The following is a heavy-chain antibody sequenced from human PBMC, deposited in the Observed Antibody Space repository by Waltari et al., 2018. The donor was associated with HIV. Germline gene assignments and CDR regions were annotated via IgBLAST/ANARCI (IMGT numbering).Heavy chain of an antibody. Sequence: QVQLVECGVGVVQPGRSLRLTCAALGFTFRNYAINWVRQAPGKGLEWVTVISYDGIEKFYADSVKGRFTISRDNSKNTLYLQMNSLRAEDTAVYYCARGRGGPDYWGQGTRVTVSS. D-gene: IGHD3-10*01. V-gene: IGHV3-30*01. CDR3: ARGRGGPDY. CDR1: GFTFRNYA. J-gene: IGHJ4*02. CDR2: ISYDGIEK.